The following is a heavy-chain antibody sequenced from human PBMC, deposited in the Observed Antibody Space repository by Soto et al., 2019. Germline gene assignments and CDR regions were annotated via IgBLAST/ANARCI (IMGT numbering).Heavy chain of an antibody. CDR1: GFTFSSYG. CDR3: GRDGEGFFDWLELRYYGMDF. CDR2: IWYDGSNK. V-gene: IGHV3-33*01. D-gene: IGHD3-9*01. J-gene: IGHJ6*02. Sequence: GGSLRLSCAASGFTFSSYGMHWVRQAPGKGLEWVAVIWYDGSNKYYADSVKGRFTISRDNSKNTLYLQMNSLRAEDTAVYYCGRDGEGFFDWLELRYYGMDFWGQGTMVTVS.